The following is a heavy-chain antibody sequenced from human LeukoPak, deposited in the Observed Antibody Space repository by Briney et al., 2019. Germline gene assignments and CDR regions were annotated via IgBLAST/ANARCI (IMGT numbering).Heavy chain of an antibody. V-gene: IGHV4-59*01. Sequence: PSETLSLTCTVSGGSISSYYWSWIRQPPGKGLEWIACISYSGSTKCNPSLKSRVTISVDTSKNQLSLKLSSVTAADTAVYYCARKYYYDSSGSDAFDIWGQGTMVTVSS. CDR3: ARKYYYDSSGSDAFDI. D-gene: IGHD3-22*01. J-gene: IGHJ3*02. CDR2: ISYSGST. CDR1: GGSISSYY.